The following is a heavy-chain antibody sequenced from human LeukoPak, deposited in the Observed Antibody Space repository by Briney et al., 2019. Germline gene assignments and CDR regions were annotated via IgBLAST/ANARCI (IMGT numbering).Heavy chain of an antibody. Sequence: ASVKVSCKASGYTFTSYDINWVRQATGQGLEWMGWMNPNSGNTGYAQKFQGRVTMTRNTSLSTAYMELSSLRSEDTAVYYCARFAADYYYYYYMDVWGKGTTVTVSS. CDR1: GYTFTSYD. J-gene: IGHJ6*03. V-gene: IGHV1-8*01. CDR2: MNPNSGNT. D-gene: IGHD6-13*01. CDR3: ARFAADYYYYYYMDV.